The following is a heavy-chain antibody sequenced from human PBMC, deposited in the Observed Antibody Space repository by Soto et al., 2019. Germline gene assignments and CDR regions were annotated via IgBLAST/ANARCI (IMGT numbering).Heavy chain of an antibody. V-gene: IGHV1-69*02. CDR3: ARGPLVVLKYFGS. Sequence: QVQLVQSGTEVKKPGSSVKVSCKASGGTFRNYPINWVRQAPGQGLEWMGSIFPLTDIPDYAQNFQARLTISADKSTSTAYMELSSLTSGDPAMYFCARGPLVVLKYFGSWGQGTLVTVSS. J-gene: IGHJ4*02. CDR2: IFPLTDIP. CDR1: GGTFRNYP.